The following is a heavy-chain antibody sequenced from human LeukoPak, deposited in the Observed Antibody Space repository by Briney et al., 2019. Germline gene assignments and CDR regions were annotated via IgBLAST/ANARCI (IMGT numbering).Heavy chain of an antibody. CDR1: GFTFSSYS. CDR2: ISSSSSTI. Sequence: GGSLRLSCSASGFTFSSYSMNWVRQAPGKGLEWVSYISSSSSTIYYADSVKGRFTISRDNAKNSLYLQMNSLRAEDTAVYYCARDSDYWGQGTLVTVSS. CDR3: ARDSDY. V-gene: IGHV3-48*01. J-gene: IGHJ4*02.